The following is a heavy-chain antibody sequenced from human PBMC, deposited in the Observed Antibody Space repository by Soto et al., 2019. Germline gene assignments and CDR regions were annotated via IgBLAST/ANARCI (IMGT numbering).Heavy chain of an antibody. Sequence: EASVKVSCKASGYTFTSYYMHWVRQAPGQGVEWMGIINPSGGSTSYAQKFQGRVTMTRDTSSSTVYMELSSLRSEDTAVYYCARDEGRGELVVAATVGDYYYYGMDVWGQGTTVTVSS. CDR3: ARDEGRGELVVAATVGDYYYYGMDV. J-gene: IGHJ6*02. CDR1: GYTFTSYY. CDR2: INPSGGST. V-gene: IGHV1-46*01. D-gene: IGHD2-15*01.